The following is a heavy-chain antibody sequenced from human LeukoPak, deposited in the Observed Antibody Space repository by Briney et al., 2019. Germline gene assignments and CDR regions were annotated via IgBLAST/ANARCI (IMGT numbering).Heavy chain of an antibody. Sequence: PSETLSLTCAVYGGSFSGYYWTWIRQPPGKGLEWIGEINYSGSTNYNPSLKSRVTISKDTSKNQFSLKLSSVTAADTAVYYCARWDSYNWNYARAFDIWGQGTMVTVSS. CDR3: ARWDSYNWNYARAFDI. CDR1: GGSFSGYY. D-gene: IGHD1-7*01. CDR2: INYSGST. J-gene: IGHJ3*02. V-gene: IGHV4-34*01.